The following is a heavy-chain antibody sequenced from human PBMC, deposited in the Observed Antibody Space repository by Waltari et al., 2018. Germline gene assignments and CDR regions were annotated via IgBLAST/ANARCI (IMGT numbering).Heavy chain of an antibody. Sequence: QLQLQQSGPGLVKPSDSLSLTCAVSGDSMNRNYWWNWVRQPPGRGLEWIGQIHGNGRTNYNPSLESRVTVSIYTSNNQFSLKVSYATAADTAVYSCARDCGRGLYLDSWGQGTLVTVSP. V-gene: IGHV4-4*02. J-gene: IGHJ4*02. CDR3: ARDCGRGLYLDS. CDR1: GDSMNRNYW. D-gene: IGHD2-15*01. CDR2: IHGNGRT.